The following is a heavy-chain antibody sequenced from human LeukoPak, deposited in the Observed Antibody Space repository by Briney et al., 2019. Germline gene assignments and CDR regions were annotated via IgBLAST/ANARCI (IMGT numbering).Heavy chain of an antibody. CDR3: AKGMMPDWFDP. Sequence: SETLSLTCTVSGGSMNDYYWTWVRQPPGRGLEWIGYIFDIGNTNYNPSLKSRVTISLDTSKNQFSLRLNSVTAADTAVYYCAKGMMPDWFDPWGQGTLVTVSS. CDR1: GGSMNDYY. D-gene: IGHD2-2*01. V-gene: IGHV4-59*01. J-gene: IGHJ5*02. CDR2: IFDIGNT.